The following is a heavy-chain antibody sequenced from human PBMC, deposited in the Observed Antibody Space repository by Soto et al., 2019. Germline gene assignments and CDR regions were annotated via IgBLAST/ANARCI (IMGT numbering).Heavy chain of an antibody. J-gene: IGHJ4*02. D-gene: IGHD2-8*01. Sequence: ASVKVSCKASGYTFTGYYMHCVRQAPGQGLEWMGWINPNSGGTNYAQKFQGRVTMTRDTSISTAYMELSRLRSDDTAVYYCARGYCTNGVCYSFDCWGQGTLVTVSS. V-gene: IGHV1-2*02. CDR3: ARGYCTNGVCYSFDC. CDR2: INPNSGGT. CDR1: GYTFTGYY.